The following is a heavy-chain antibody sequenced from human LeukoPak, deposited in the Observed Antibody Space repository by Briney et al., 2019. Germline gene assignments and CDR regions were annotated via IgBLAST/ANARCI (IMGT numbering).Heavy chain of an antibody. CDR1: GGSIRSYY. D-gene: IGHD1-7*01. V-gene: IGHV4-59*08. CDR3: ARHYNWNFRFDP. Sequence: ASETLSLTCTVSGGSIRSYYWSWIRQPPGKGLEWIGYIYYSGSTNYNPSLKSRVTISVDTSKNQFSLKLSSVTAADTAVYYCARHYNWNFRFDPWGQGTLVTVSS. J-gene: IGHJ5*02. CDR2: IYYSGST.